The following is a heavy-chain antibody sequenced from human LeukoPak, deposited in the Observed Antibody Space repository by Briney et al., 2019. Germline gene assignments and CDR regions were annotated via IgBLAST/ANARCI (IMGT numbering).Heavy chain of an antibody. J-gene: IGHJ4*02. CDR2: ISSSSSYI. V-gene: IGHV3-21*01. CDR1: GFTFSSYS. D-gene: IGHD1-1*01. CDR3: ARDPNWVYFDY. Sequence: GGSLRLSCAASGFTFSSYSMNWVRQAPGKGLEWVSSISSSSSYIYYADSVKGRFTISRDNAKNSLYLQMNSLRAEGTAVYYCARDPNWVYFDYWGQGTLVTVSS.